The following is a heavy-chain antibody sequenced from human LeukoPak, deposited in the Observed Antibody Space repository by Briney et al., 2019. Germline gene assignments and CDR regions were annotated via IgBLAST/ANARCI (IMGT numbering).Heavy chain of an antibody. CDR3: ARAKTHCSGGSCYSYYFDY. Sequence: ASVKVSCKASGYTFTSYDINWVRQATGQGLEWMGWMNPNSGNTGYAQKFQGRVTMTRNTSISTAYMELSSLRSEDTAVYYCARAKTHCSGGSCYSYYFDYWGQGTLVTVSS. D-gene: IGHD2-15*01. J-gene: IGHJ4*02. CDR1: GYTFTSYD. V-gene: IGHV1-8*01. CDR2: MNPNSGNT.